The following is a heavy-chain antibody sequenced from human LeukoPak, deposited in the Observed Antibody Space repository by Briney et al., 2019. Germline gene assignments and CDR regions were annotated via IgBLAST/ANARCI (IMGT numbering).Heavy chain of an antibody. CDR2: INPSGGST. V-gene: IGHV1-46*01. J-gene: IGHJ6*02. CDR1: GYTFTSYY. Sequence: ASVKASCKASGYTFTSYYMHWVRQAPGQGLEWMGIINPSGGSTSYAQKFQGRVTMTRDTSTRTVYMELSSLRSEDTAVYYCARDFTRRSTTLYYGMDVWGQGTTVTVSS. CDR3: ARDFTRRSTTLYYGMDV. D-gene: IGHD1-26*01.